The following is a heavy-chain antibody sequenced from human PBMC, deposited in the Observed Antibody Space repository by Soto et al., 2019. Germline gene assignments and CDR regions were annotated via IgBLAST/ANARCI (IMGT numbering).Heavy chain of an antibody. Sequence: PSETLSLTRTAPGGSISGYYWIWMRQPPGKGLEWIGYIYNSGSTNYNPALKSRVTISVDTSKNQFSLKLSSVTAADTAVYYCASLNLSFDPWGQGTLVTVSS. V-gene: IGHV4-59*08. J-gene: IGHJ5*02. CDR3: ASLNLSFDP. CDR1: GGSISGYY. CDR2: IYNSGST.